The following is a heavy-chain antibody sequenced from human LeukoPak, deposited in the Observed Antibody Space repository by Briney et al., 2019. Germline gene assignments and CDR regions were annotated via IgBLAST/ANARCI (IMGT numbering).Heavy chain of an antibody. D-gene: IGHD3-3*01. CDR3: ARDQNEYDFWSGYYAYYYYYYMDV. V-gene: IGHV1-2*02. J-gene: IGHJ6*03. CDR1: GYTFTGYY. Sequence: GASVKVSCKASGYTFTGYYMHWMRQAPGQGLEWMGWINPNSGGTNYAQKFQGRVTMTRDTSISTAYMELSRLRSDDTAVYYCARDQNEYDFWSGYYAYYYYYYMDVWGKGTTVTVSS. CDR2: INPNSGGT.